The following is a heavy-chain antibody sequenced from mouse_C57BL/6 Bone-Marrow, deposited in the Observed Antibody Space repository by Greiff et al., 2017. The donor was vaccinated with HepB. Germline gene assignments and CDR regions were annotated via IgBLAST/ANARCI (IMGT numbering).Heavy chain of an antibody. CDR3: TTDDGYLAWFAY. J-gene: IGHJ3*01. Sequence: VQLQQSGAELVRPGASVKLSCTASGFNIKDDYMHWVKQSPEQGLEWIGWIDPENGDTEYASKFQGKATITADTSSNTAYLQLSSLTSGVTAVYYGTTDDGYLAWFAYWGQGTLVTVSA. D-gene: IGHD2-3*01. CDR2: IDPENGDT. V-gene: IGHV14-4*01. CDR1: GFNIKDDY.